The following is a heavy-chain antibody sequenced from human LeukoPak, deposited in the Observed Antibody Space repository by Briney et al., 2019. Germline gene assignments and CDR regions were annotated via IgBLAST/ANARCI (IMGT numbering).Heavy chain of an antibody. V-gene: IGHV1-24*01. J-gene: IGHJ4*02. CDR1: GYTLTELS. CDR3: ATVGSRDSSVPFDY. Sequence: ASVKVSCKVSGYTLTELSMHWVRQAPGKGLEWMGGFDPEDGETIYAQKFQGRVTMTEDTSTDTAYMELSSLGSEDTAVYYCATVGSRDSSVPFDYWGQGTLVTVSS. CDR2: FDPEDGET. D-gene: IGHD3-22*01.